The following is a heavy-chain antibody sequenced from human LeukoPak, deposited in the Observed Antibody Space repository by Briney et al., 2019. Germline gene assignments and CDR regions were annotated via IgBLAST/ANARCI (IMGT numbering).Heavy chain of an antibody. J-gene: IGHJ3*02. Sequence: ASVTVSCKGSGYTFTIYGISWVRQGPGQGLEWMGWSSAYNDNTNYAQNLQGRVTMSTDTSTSTAYMELRSLRSDDTAVYYCARDWDYDSSGHDAFDIWGQGTMVTVSS. CDR1: GYTFTIYG. CDR3: ARDWDYDSSGHDAFDI. V-gene: IGHV1-18*01. CDR2: SSAYNDNT. D-gene: IGHD3-22*01.